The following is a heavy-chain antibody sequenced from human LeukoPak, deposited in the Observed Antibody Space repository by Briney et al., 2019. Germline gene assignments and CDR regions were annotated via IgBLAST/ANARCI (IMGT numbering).Heavy chain of an antibody. V-gene: IGHV1-2*06. CDR2: INPSNGDT. Sequence: VASVKVSCKASGYPFTASYMQWAPQAPGQGLEWIVRINPSNGDTAFQPPFQVRFTINRDPSITTVYMELSRLTSDDTAVYYCARSWYGTDVWGQGTTVTVSS. J-gene: IGHJ6*02. CDR3: ARSWYGTDV. CDR1: GYPFTASY.